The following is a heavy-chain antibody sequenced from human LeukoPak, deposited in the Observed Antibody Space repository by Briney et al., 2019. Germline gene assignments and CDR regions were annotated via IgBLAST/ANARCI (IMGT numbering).Heavy chain of an antibody. Sequence: GGSLRLSCAASGFTLSSYSMNWVRQAPGKGLEWVSYISSSSSSIYYADSVKGRFTISRDNSKNTLYLQINSLRAEDTAVYYCAKDPRLTATVYYYYYYYMDVWGKGTTVTVSS. CDR1: GFTLSSYS. CDR2: ISSSSSSI. V-gene: IGHV3-48*01. J-gene: IGHJ6*03. CDR3: AKDPRLTATVYYYYYYYMDV. D-gene: IGHD6-25*01.